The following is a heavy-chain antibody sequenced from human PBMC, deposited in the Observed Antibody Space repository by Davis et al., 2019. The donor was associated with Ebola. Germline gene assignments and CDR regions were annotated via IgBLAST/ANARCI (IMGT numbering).Heavy chain of an antibody. V-gene: IGHV4-59*01. Sequence: SETLSLTCTVSGGSISSYYWSWIRQPPGKGLEWIGYIYYSGSTNYNPSLKSRVTISVDTSKNQFSLKLSSVTAADTAVYYCARDGRGWTYFDYWGQGTLVTVSS. D-gene: IGHD6-19*01. CDR2: IYYSGST. CDR3: ARDGRGWTYFDY. CDR1: GGSISSYY. J-gene: IGHJ4*02.